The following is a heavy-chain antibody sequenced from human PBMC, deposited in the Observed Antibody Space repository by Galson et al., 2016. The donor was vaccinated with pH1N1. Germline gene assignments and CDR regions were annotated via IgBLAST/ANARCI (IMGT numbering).Heavy chain of an antibody. V-gene: IGHV4-39*01. CDR1: GGSISSSSYY. Sequence: LTCAVSGGSISSSSYYWGWIRQPPGKGLEWIGSVYYSGITYYNPSLKSRVTISVDTSKKQFSLKLSSVTAADTAVYYCARHFHGDYALDWGQGTLVTVSS. J-gene: IGHJ4*02. CDR3: ARHFHGDYALD. CDR2: VYYSGIT. D-gene: IGHD4-17*01.